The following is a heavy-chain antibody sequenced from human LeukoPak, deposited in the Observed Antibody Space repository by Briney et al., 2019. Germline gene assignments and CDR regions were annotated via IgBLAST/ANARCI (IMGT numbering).Heavy chain of an antibody. CDR3: ARRSGIAVAGAFDY. CDR2: ISSSSTTI. D-gene: IGHD6-19*01. Sequence: PGGSLRLSCAASGFTFSSYSMNWVRQAPGKGLEWVSYISSSSTTIYYADSVKGRFTISRENSNNTLYLQMNSLRAEDTAVYYCARRSGIAVAGAFDYWGQGTLVTVSS. J-gene: IGHJ4*02. CDR1: GFTFSSYS. V-gene: IGHV3-48*01.